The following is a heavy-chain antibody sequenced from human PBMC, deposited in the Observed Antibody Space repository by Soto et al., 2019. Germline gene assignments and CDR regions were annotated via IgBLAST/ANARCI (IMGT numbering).Heavy chain of an antibody. V-gene: IGHV5-51*01. Sequence: GESLEISCKGSGYSFTSYWIGWVRQMPGKGLEWMGGIYPGDSDTRDSPAFQGQVTISADKSVNTAYLQWSSLKASDNAMYYCARHRYYDSSGYPGDLNYWGQGTLVTVSS. D-gene: IGHD3-22*01. CDR3: ARHRYYDSSGYPGDLNY. CDR1: GYSFTSYW. CDR2: IYPGDSDT. J-gene: IGHJ4*02.